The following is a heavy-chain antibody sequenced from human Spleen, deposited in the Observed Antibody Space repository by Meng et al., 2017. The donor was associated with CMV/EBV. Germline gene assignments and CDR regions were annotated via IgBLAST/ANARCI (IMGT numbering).Heavy chain of an antibody. Sequence: SETLSLTCTVSGGSISSSSYYWGWIRQPPGKGLEWIGSIYYSGSTYYNPFLKSRVTISVDTSKNQFSLKLSSVTAADTAVYYCARDQGHYDFWSGPNFDYWGQGTLVTVSS. D-gene: IGHD3-3*01. CDR2: IYYSGST. J-gene: IGHJ4*02. CDR3: ARDQGHYDFWSGPNFDY. V-gene: IGHV4-39*07. CDR1: GGSISSSSYY.